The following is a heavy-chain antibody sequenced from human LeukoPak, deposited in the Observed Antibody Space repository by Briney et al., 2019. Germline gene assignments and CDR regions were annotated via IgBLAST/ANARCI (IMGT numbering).Heavy chain of an antibody. CDR1: GFTVSSNY. J-gene: IGHJ4*02. D-gene: IGHD3-3*01. Sequence: PGGSLRLSCAASGFTVSSNYMSWVRQAPGKGLEWVSVIYSGGSTYYADSVKGRFTISRDNSKNTLYLQMNSLRAEDTAVYYCARVTFIWSGYSPGEDYWGQGTLVTVSS. V-gene: IGHV3-53*01. CDR2: IYSGGST. CDR3: ARVTFIWSGYSPGEDY.